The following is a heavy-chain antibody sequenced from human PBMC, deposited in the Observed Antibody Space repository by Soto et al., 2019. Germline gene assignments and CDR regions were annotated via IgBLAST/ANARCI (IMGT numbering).Heavy chain of an antibody. CDR2: IYHSGST. Sequence: PSETLSLTCAVSGGSISSGGYSWSWIRQPPGKGLEWIGYIYHSGSTYYNPSLKSRVTISVDRSKNQFSLKLSSVTAADTAVYYCARGSVEVVVPATKIWFGPWGQGTLVTVSS. V-gene: IGHV4-30-2*01. CDR1: GGSISSGGYS. J-gene: IGHJ5*02. D-gene: IGHD2-2*01. CDR3: ARGSVEVVVPATKIWFGP.